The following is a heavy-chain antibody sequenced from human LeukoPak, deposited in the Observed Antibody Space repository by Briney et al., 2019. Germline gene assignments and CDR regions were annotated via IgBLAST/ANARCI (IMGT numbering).Heavy chain of an antibody. CDR3: ARDDIVVVVAATSDDAFDI. D-gene: IGHD2-15*01. Sequence: ASVKVSCKASGYTFTGYYMHWVRQAPGQGLEWMGWINPNSGGTNYAQKFQGRVTMTRDTSISTAYMELSRLRSDGTAVYYCARDDIVVVVAATSDDAFDIWGQGTMVTVSS. CDR1: GYTFTGYY. V-gene: IGHV1-2*02. J-gene: IGHJ3*02. CDR2: INPNSGGT.